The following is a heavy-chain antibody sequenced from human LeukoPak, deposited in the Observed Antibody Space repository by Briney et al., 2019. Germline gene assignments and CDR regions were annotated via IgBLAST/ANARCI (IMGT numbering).Heavy chain of an antibody. CDR2: INPNSGGT. J-gene: IGHJ4*02. Sequence: GASVKVSCKASGYTFTGYYMHWVRQAPGQGLEWMGWINPNSGGTNYAQKFQGRVTMTRDTSISTAYMELSRLTPDDTAVYYCATLYGDYVTSDYWGQGTLVTVSS. V-gene: IGHV1-2*02. CDR1: GYTFTGYY. D-gene: IGHD4-17*01. CDR3: ATLYGDYVTSDY.